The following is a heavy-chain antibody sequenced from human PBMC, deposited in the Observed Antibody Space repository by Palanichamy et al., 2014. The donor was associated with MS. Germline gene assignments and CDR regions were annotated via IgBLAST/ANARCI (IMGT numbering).Heavy chain of an antibody. D-gene: IGHD1-26*01. Sequence: EVQLVESGGGLVQPGGSLKLSCAASGFTFSGSAMHWVRQASGKGLEWVGRIRSKANSYATAYAASVKGRFTISRDDSKNTAYLQMNSLKTEDTAVYYCTRHLVGATMNGMDVWGQGTTVTVPS. CDR2: IRSKANSYAT. J-gene: IGHJ6*02. CDR1: GFTFSGSA. CDR3: TRHLVGATMNGMDV. V-gene: IGHV3-73*02.